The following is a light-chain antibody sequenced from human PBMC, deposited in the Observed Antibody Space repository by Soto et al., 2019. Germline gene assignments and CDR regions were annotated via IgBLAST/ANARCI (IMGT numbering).Light chain of an antibody. V-gene: IGLV1-40*01. CDR3: QSYDSSLSGYVV. CDR1: SSNIGAGYD. J-gene: IGLJ2*01. CDR2: GNS. Sequence: QSVLTQPPSVSGAPGQRVTISCTGSSSNIGAGYDVHWYQQLPGTAPKLLIYGNSNRPSEVPDRFSGSKSGTSASLAITGLQAEDEADYYGQSYDSSLSGYVVFGGGTKLTVL.